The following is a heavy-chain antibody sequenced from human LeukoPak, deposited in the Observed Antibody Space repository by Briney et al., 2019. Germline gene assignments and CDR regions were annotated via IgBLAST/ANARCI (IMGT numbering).Heavy chain of an antibody. CDR2: ISGSGDKT. V-gene: IGHV3-23*01. J-gene: IGHJ4*02. CDR3: ARDGYGSATYYFDY. Sequence: GGTLRLSCAASGFTFTRYGVSWVRQAPGKGLEWVSAISGSGDKTYYADSVKGLFTISRDNSKNTLYLQMNSLRAEDTAVYYCARDGYGSATYYFDYWGQGSLVTVSS. CDR1: GFTFTRYG. D-gene: IGHD6-19*01.